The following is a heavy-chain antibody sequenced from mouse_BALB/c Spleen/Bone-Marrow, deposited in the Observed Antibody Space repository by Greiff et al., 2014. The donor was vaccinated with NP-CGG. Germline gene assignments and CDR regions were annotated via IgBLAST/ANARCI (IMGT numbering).Heavy chain of an antibody. CDR1: GYAFTDYL. CDR2: INPGSGST. Sequence: QVQLQQPGAELVRPGTSVKVSCKASGYAFTDYLMEWLKQRPGQGLEWIGVINPGSGSTNYNEKFKDKATLTADKSSSTAYMQLSSLTSDDSAVYFCARYVGYFDYWGQGTILTVSS. CDR3: ARYVGYFDY. V-gene: IGHV1-54*01. J-gene: IGHJ2*01.